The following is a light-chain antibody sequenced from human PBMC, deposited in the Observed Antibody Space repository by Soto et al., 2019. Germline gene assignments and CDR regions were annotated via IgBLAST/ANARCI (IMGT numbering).Light chain of an antibody. CDR1: SSSVGTAYD. CDR3: QSYDSSLSGSVV. Sequence: QPVLTQPPSVSGAPGQRVTISCTGSSSSVGTAYDVNWYQHLPGTAPKRLIYGSTHRPSGVPDRFSGSKSGTSASLAITGLQAEDAADYYCQSYDSSLSGSVVFGGGTKLTVL. V-gene: IGLV1-40*01. J-gene: IGLJ2*01. CDR2: GST.